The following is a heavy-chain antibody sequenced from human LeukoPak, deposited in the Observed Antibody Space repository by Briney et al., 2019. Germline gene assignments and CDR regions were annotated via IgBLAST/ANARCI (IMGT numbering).Heavy chain of an antibody. Sequence: ASVKVSCKASGYTFTSYGISWVRQAPGQGLEWMGWISAYNGNTNYAQKLQGRVTMTTDTSTSTAYMELRSLRSDDTAVYYCARAVGYFDWLPLFDYWGQGTLVTVSS. V-gene: IGHV1-18*01. D-gene: IGHD3-9*01. CDR1: GYTFTSYG. CDR3: ARAVGYFDWLPLFDY. J-gene: IGHJ4*02. CDR2: ISAYNGNT.